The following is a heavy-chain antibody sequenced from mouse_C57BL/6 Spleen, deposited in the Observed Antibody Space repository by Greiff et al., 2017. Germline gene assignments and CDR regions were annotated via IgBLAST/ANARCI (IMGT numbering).Heavy chain of an antibody. D-gene: IGHD3-2*02. CDR1: GFTFSDYY. Sequence: EVQVVESEGGLVQPGSSMKLSCTASGFTFSDYYMAWVRQVPEKGLEWVANINYDGSSTYYLDSLKSRFIISRDNAKNILYLQMSSLKSEDTATYYCARDGGSGFAWFAYWGQGTLVTVSA. V-gene: IGHV5-16*01. CDR2: INYDGSST. CDR3: ARDGGSGFAWFAY. J-gene: IGHJ3*01.